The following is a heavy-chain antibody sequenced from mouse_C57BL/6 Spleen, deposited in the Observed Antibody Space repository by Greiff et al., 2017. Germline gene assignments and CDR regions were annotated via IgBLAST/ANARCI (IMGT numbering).Heavy chain of an antibody. CDR3: ARHEAYSSYLYYFDY. CDR1: GYTFTEYT. D-gene: IGHD2-5*01. J-gene: IGHJ2*01. Sequence: VQLQQSGAELVKPGASVKLSCKASGYTFTEYTIHWVKQRSGQGLEWIGWFYPGSGSIKYNEKFKDKATLTADKSSSTAYMELSRWASEDSAVCYCARHEAYSSYLYYFDYWGKGTTLTVSS. CDR2: FYPGSGSI. V-gene: IGHV1-62-2*01.